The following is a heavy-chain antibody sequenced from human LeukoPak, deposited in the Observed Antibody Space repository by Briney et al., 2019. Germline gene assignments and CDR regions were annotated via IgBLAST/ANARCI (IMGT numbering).Heavy chain of an antibody. V-gene: IGHV4-31*11. CDR1: GGSISSGGYY. D-gene: IGHD4-11*01. CDR3: ASSVDYTGYFDY. Sequence: SETLSLTCAVSGGSISSGGYYWSWIRQHPGKGLEWIGYIYYSGSTYYNPSLKSRVTISVDTSKNQFSLKLSSVTAADTAVYYCASSVDYTGYFDYWGQGTLVTVSS. J-gene: IGHJ4*02. CDR2: IYYSGST.